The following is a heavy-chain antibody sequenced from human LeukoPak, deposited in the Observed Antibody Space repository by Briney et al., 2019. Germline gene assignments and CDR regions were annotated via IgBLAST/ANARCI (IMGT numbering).Heavy chain of an antibody. J-gene: IGHJ3*02. Sequence: QPGGSLRLSCAASGFTFSSYAMSWVRQAPGKGLEWVSAISGSGGSTYYADSVKGRFTISRDNSKNTLYLQMNSLRAEDTAVYYCARDPYSSGWYEDAFDIWGQGTMVTVSS. CDR1: GFTFSSYA. CDR3: ARDPYSSGWYEDAFDI. V-gene: IGHV3-23*01. D-gene: IGHD6-19*01. CDR2: ISGSGGST.